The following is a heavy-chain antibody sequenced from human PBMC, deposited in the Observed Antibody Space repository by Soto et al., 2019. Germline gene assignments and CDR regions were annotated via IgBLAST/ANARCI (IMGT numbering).Heavy chain of an antibody. CDR3: ARGYCSSTSCYGVDY. CDR2: IIPILGIA. D-gene: IGHD2-2*01. CDR1: GGTFSSYP. V-gene: IGHV1-69*02. Sequence: QVPLVQSGAEVKKPGSSVKVSCKASGGTFSSYPISWVRQAPGQGLEWMGRIIPILGIANYAQKFQGRVTITADKSTSTAYMELSSLRSEDTAVYYCARGYCSSTSCYGVDYWGQGTLVTVSS. J-gene: IGHJ4*02.